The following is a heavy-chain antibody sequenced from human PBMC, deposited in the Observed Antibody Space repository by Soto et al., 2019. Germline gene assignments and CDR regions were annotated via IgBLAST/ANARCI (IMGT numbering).Heavy chain of an antibody. CDR3: ARHPHNIVLMVYSNPPDY. Sequence: QVQLVESGGGVVQPGRSLRLSCTASGFTFSSYAMHWVRQAPGKGLEWVAILSYDGRNKYYADSVKGRFTNSRDNSDNTVYLQMDSLRAEDTAVYYCARHPHNIVLMVYSNPPDYWGQGSLVTVTS. CDR1: GFTFSSYA. J-gene: IGHJ4*02. CDR2: LSYDGRNK. D-gene: IGHD2-8*01. V-gene: IGHV3-30*04.